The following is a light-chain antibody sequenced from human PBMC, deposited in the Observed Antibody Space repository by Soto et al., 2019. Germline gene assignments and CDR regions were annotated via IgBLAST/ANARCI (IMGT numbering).Light chain of an antibody. CDR2: AAS. CDR1: QTIGTS. V-gene: IGKV1-39*01. CDR3: QQSYITPPT. J-gene: IGKJ1*01. Sequence: DIQMTQSPSSLSASVGDRVTITCRAGQTIGTSLNWYQQKPGKAPKLLIFAASSLRSGVPSRFSGSGSGTEFTLTISSLQPEDFATYCCQQSYITPPTFGQGTKVEIK.